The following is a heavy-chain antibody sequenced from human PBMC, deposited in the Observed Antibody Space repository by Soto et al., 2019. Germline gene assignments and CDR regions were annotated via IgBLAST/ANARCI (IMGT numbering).Heavy chain of an antibody. Sequence: GASLKISCKGSGYSFTSYWIGWVRQMPGKGLEWMGIIYPGDSDTRYSPSFQGQVTISADKSISTAYLRWSSLKASDTAMYYCASSGWGLRLLECDHSYYYYGMDVWGQGTTVTVSS. CDR2: IYPGDSDT. V-gene: IGHV5-51*01. CDR1: GYSFTSYW. J-gene: IGHJ6*02. D-gene: IGHD3-3*01. CDR3: ASSGWGLRLLECDHSYYYYGMDV.